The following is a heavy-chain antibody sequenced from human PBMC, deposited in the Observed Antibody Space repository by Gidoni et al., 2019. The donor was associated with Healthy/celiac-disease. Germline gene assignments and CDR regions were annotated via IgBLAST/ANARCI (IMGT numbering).Heavy chain of an antibody. CDR3: AREYSSSGRTDY. CDR2: IIPILGIA. CDR1: GGTFSSYT. J-gene: IGHJ4*02. Sequence: QVQLVQSGAEVKKPGSSVKVSCKASGGTFSSYTISWVRQAPGQGLEWMGRIIPILGIANYAQKFQGRVTITADKSTSTAYMELSSLRSEDTAVYYCAREYSSSGRTDYWGQGTLVTVSS. V-gene: IGHV1-69*08. D-gene: IGHD6-6*01.